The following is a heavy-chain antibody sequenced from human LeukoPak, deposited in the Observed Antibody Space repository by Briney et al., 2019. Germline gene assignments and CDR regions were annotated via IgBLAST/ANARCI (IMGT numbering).Heavy chain of an antibody. J-gene: IGHJ4*02. CDR3: ARGDAFSGDH. D-gene: IGHD3-10*01. Sequence: GGSLRLSCAASGFTFRNFWRSWVRQAPGRGLEWVANIHPEGNEKYHVESGKGRFTISRDNDKSSLFLQMNGLRAEDTAVYYCARGDAFSGDHWGQGTLVTVSS. CDR1: GFTFRNFW. CDR2: IHPEGNEK. V-gene: IGHV3-7*04.